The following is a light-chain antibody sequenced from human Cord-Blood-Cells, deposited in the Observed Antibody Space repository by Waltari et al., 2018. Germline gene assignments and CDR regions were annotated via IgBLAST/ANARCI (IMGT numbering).Light chain of an antibody. V-gene: IGKV1-39*01. J-gene: IGKJ2*01. CDR2: AAS. CDR3: QQSYSTPYT. Sequence: DIQMTQSPSSLSASVGDRVTITCRASQSISSYLNWYQQKPGKAPKPLIYAASSLQSGVPSRFSGSGSGTDFTLTISSLQPEDFATYYCQQSYSTPYTF. CDR1: QSISSY.